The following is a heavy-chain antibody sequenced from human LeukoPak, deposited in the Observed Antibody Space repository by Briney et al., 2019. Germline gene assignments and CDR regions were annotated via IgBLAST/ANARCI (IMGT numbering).Heavy chain of an antibody. CDR1: GYTFTSYG. J-gene: IGHJ4*02. CDR2: ISAYSGNTNGNT. V-gene: IGHV1-18*01. Sequence: ASVKVSCKTSGYTFTSYGISWVRQAPGQGLEWMGWISAYSGNTNGNTKYAQKFQGRVTLTTDTSTSTVYMALRSLRSDDTAVYYCARSRSDYYYGDFDYWGQGTLVTVSS. CDR3: ARSRSDYYYGDFDY. D-gene: IGHD3-22*01.